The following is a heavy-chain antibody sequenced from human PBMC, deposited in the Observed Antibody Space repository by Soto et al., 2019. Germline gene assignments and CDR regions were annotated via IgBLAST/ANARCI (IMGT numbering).Heavy chain of an antibody. J-gene: IGHJ2*01. V-gene: IGHV4-30-4*01. Sequence: QVQLQESGPGLVKPSQTLSLICTVSGGSISSGDYYWSWIRQPPGRGLAWIGYIYYSGSTYYNPSLKSRVTISVDTSKNQFSLKLSSVTAADTAVYYCARVRSIYWYFDLWGRGTLVTVSS. CDR2: IYYSGST. CDR1: GGSISSGDYY. CDR3: ARVRSIYWYFDL.